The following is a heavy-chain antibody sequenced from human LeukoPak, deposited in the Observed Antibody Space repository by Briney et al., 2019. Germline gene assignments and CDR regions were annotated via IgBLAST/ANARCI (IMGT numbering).Heavy chain of an antibody. Sequence: SETLSLTCTVSGDSINISYVSWIRQPPGKGLEWTGPIRYRGKTNYNPSLKSRVTISVHTSKNQFSLKLTSVTAADTAVYYCARHEGAAGPFDYWGQGTLVSVSS. V-gene: IGHV4-59*08. CDR3: ARHEGAAGPFDY. CDR2: IRYRGKT. CDR1: GDSINISY. D-gene: IGHD6-13*01. J-gene: IGHJ4*02.